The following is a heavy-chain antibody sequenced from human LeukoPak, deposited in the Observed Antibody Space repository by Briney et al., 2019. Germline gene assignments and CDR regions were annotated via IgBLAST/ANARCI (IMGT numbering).Heavy chain of an antibody. CDR1: GGSISSGSYY. CDR2: IYTSGST. J-gene: IGHJ6*03. CDR3: AREALGNGYYYYMDV. Sequence: KPSETLSLTCTVSGGSISSGSYYWSWIRQPAGKGLEWIGRIYTSGSTNYNPSLKSRVTISVDTSKNQFSLKLSSVTAADTAVYYCAREALGNGYYYYMDVWGKGTTVTVSS. V-gene: IGHV4-61*02. D-gene: IGHD4-23*01.